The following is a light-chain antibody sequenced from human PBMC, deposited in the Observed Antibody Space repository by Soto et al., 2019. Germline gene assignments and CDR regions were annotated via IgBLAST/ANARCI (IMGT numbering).Light chain of an antibody. V-gene: IGLV2-14*01. CDR1: RSDVGAYNY. CDR2: EVT. CDR3: RSFTSRFTFV. J-gene: IGLJ1*01. Sequence: QSVLTQPASVSGSPGQSIAISCTGTRSDVGAYNYVSWYQQHPGKAPKLMISEVTNRPSGVSDRFSGSKSGNTASLTISGLQAEDEADYYCRSFTSRFTFVLGTGTKCSVL.